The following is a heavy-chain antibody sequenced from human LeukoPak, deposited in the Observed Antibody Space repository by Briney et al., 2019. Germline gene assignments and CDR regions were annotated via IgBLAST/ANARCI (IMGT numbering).Heavy chain of an antibody. J-gene: IGHJ2*01. Sequence: PGGSLRLSSAASGFTFSDYFMSWIRQAPGKGLEWVSYISSSSSYTNYADSVKGRFTISRDNAKNSLYLQMNSLRAEDTAVYYCAREVAAYFDLWGRGTLVTVSS. CDR2: ISSSSSYT. V-gene: IGHV3-11*05. CDR1: GFTFSDYF. CDR3: AREVAAYFDL. D-gene: IGHD6-19*01.